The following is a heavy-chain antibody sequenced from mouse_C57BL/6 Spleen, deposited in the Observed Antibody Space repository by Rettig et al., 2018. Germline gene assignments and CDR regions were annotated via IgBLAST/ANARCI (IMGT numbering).Heavy chain of an antibody. V-gene: IGHV1-78*01. CDR2: T. CDR3: ARDGSNYWYFDV. D-gene: IGHD2-5*01. J-gene: IGHJ1*03. Sequence: TEYNEKFKGKATLTADKSSSTAYMQLNSLTSEDSAVYFCARDGSNYWYFDVWGTGTTVTVSS.